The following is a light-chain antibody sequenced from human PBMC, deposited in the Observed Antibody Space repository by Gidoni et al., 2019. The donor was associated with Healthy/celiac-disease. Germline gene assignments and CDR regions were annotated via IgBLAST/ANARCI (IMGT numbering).Light chain of an antibody. CDR3: QQCGSSPAT. Sequence: EIVLTQTPGTLSLSTGERATISCRASQSVRSSYFDWYQQKPVQTRRRLIDGASSSATGLPGRCSCGGSGTDFTLTISILDPEYLVFYYWQQCGSSPATFGPGTKVDIK. J-gene: IGKJ3*01. CDR2: GAS. CDR1: QSVRSSY. V-gene: IGKV3-20*01.